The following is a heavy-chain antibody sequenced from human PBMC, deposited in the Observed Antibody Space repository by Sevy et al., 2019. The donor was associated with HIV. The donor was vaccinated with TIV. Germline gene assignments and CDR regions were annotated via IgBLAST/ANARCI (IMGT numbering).Heavy chain of an antibody. CDR1: GFTFTNYW. J-gene: IGHJ4*02. CDR3: TRDMYAIDY. V-gene: IGHV3-74*01. D-gene: IGHD2-8*01. Sequence: GGSLRLSCAASGFTFTNYWMHWVRQAPGKGLVWVSRVDNDGSGTNYADSVKGRFTISRDNAKNTVYLQMNSLRAEDTAVYYCTRDMYAIDYWGQGTLVTVSS. CDR2: VDNDGSGT.